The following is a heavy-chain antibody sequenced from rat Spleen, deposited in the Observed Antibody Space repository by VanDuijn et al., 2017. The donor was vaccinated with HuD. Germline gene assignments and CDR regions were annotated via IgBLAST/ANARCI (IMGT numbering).Heavy chain of an antibody. CDR3: ARRRTGFCY. CDR2: ISYDGSST. V-gene: IGHV5-17*01. J-gene: IGHJ2*01. CDR1: GFTFSDYY. D-gene: IGHD4-1*01. Sequence: ELQLVESGGGLVQPGNSLKLSCAASGFTFSDYYMAWVSQAPTKGLEWVATISYDGSSTYYRDSVKGRFTVSRDDAESTLYLQMDSLRSEDTATYYCARRRTGFCYWGQGVMVTGSS.